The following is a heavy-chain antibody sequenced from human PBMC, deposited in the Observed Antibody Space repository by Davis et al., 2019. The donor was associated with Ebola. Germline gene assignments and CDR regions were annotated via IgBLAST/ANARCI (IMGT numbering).Heavy chain of an antibody. CDR3: VKDSSNIWFDI. CDR1: GFIFRNYV. J-gene: IGHJ3*02. Sequence: GESLKISCETSGFIFRNYVMSWVRQAPGKGLEWVSTFGTVGDTFYADSVRGRFAMSRDNSRGTLYLQMNSLRVEDSAIYYCVKDSSNIWFDIWGQGTLATVSS. V-gene: IGHV3-23*01. CDR2: FGTVGDT. D-gene: IGHD2/OR15-2a*01.